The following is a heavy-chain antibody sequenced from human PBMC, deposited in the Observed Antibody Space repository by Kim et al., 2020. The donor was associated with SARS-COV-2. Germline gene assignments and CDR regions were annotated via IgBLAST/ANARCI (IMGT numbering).Heavy chain of an antibody. J-gene: IGHJ4*02. CDR2: IYPRDSDA. CDR1: GYSFSSYW. D-gene: IGHD3-22*01. V-gene: IGHV5-51*01. Sequence: GESLKISCTASGYSFSSYWIGWVRQMRGQGLEWMGFIYPRDSDARYSPSFQGQVTISADKSINTAYLQWNSLKASDTAKYFCVRPLFFYETSGYPGPFDNWGPGTLVAVSS. CDR3: VRPLFFYETSGYPGPFDN.